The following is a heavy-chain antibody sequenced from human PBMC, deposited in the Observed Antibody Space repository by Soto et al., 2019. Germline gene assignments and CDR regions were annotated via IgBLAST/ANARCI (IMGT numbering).Heavy chain of an antibody. J-gene: IGHJ4*02. Sequence: SETLSLTCTVSGGSISSGGYYWSWTRQHPGKGLEWIGYIYYSGSTYYNPYLKSRVTISVDTSKNQFSLKLSSVTAADTAVYYCARVQRVIVLVPAATIIDYWFPGTLIAVSS. CDR2: IYYSGST. CDR1: GGSISSGGYY. V-gene: IGHV4-31*03. CDR3: ARVQRVIVLVPAATIIDY. D-gene: IGHD2-2*01.